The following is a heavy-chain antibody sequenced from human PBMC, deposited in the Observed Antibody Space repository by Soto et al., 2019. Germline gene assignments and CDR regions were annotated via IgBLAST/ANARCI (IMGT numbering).Heavy chain of an antibody. D-gene: IGHD1-26*01. CDR3: ARALREGLPIYYFDS. CDR2: IFWNDER. Sequence: QVTLKESGPVLVKPTETLTLTCTVSGFSLSKARMGVRWIRQPPGKALEWLAHIFWNDERSYNTSLKSRLTISRDTSKSQVVLTMTNVDPVATGTHFCARALREGLPIYYFDSWGQGTLVTVSS. V-gene: IGHV2-26*01. J-gene: IGHJ4*02. CDR1: GFSLSKARMG.